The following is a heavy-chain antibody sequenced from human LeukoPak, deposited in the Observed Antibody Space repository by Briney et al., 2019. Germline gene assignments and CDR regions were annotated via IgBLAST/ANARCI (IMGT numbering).Heavy chain of an antibody. V-gene: IGHV3-23*01. CDR1: GFTFRSYD. J-gene: IGHJ4*02. Sequence: GGSLRLTCAASGFTFRSYDMSWVRQAPGKGLEWVSGISGSGGSTYYADSVKGRFSISRDNSKNTLYLQMNSLRAEDTAVYYCASRYSYGFGYWGQGTLVTVPS. CDR2: ISGSGGST. D-gene: IGHD5-18*01. CDR3: ASRYSYGFGY.